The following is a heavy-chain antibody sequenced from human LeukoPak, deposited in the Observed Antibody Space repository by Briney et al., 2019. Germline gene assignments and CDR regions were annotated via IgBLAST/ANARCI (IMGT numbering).Heavy chain of an antibody. CDR2: IRSEEYGGTP. CDR3: TRALSGWTGYSDL. Sequence: HSGRSLRLSCRGSGFTFGDYAVTWVRQAPGKGLQWLGFIRSEEYGGTPDYPTSVKGRFTISRENSESIAYLQMNSLRTEDTAVYYCTRALSGWTGYSDLWGQGTLVTVSA. D-gene: IGHD6-19*01. V-gene: IGHV3-49*04. J-gene: IGHJ4*02. CDR1: GFTFGDYA.